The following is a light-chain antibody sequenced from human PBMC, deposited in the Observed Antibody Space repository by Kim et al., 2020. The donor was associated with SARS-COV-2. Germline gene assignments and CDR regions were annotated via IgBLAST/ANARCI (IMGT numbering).Light chain of an antibody. CDR2: GAS. V-gene: IGKV3-20*01. CDR3: QQYGSSPYT. J-gene: IGKJ2*01. Sequence: LSPGQQATRSCRASQSVSSSYLTWYQQKPGQAPRLLIYGASSRATGIPDRFSGSGSGTDFTLTISRLEPEDFAVYYCQQYGSSPYTFGQGTKLEI. CDR1: QSVSSSY.